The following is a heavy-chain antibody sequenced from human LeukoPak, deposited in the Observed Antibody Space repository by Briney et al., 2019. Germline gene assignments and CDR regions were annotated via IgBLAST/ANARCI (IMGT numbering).Heavy chain of an antibody. CDR3: ARAWLGDLPTHYYYYGMDV. J-gene: IGHJ6*02. CDR1: GGTFSSYT. V-gene: IGHV1-69*02. CDR2: IIPILGIA. D-gene: IGHD3-10*01. Sequence: SVKASCKASGGTFSSYTISWVPQAPGQGREGMGRIIPILGIANYAQKFQGRVTITADKSTSTAYMELSSLRSEDTAVCYCARAWLGDLPTHYYYYGMDVWGQGTTVTVSS.